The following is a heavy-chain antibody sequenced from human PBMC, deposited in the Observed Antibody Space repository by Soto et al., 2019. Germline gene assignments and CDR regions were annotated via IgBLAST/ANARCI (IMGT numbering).Heavy chain of an antibody. CDR1: GFTFSSYG. CDR2: ISYDGSNK. J-gene: IGHJ6*02. Sequence: GGSLRLSCAASGFTFSSYGMHWVRQAPGKGLEWVAVISYDGSNKYYADSVKGRFTISRDNSKNTLYLQMNSLRAEDTAVYYCAKDKRYYDFWSGYYWESYYYYGMDVWGQGTTVTVSS. CDR3: AKDKRYYDFWSGYYWESYYYYGMDV. D-gene: IGHD3-3*01. V-gene: IGHV3-30*18.